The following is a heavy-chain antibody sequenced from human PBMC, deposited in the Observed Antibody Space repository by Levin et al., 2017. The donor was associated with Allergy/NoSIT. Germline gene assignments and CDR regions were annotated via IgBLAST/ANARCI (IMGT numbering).Heavy chain of an antibody. Sequence: ASVKVSCKASGYTFTGYYMHWVRQAPGQGLEWMGWINPNSGGTNYAQKFQGWVTMTRDTSISTAYMELSRLRSDDTAVYYGARSGIAVLADAVDIWGQGTMVTVSS. CDR3: ARSGIAVLADAVDI. V-gene: IGHV1-2*04. CDR2: INPNSGGT. CDR1: GYTFTGYY. D-gene: IGHD6-19*01. J-gene: IGHJ3*02.